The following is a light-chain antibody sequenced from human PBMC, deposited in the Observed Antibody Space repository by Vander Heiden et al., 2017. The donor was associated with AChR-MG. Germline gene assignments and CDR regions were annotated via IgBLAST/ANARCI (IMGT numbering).Light chain of an antibody. CDR2: NVN. V-gene: IGLV2-18*02. J-gene: IGLJ1*01. CDR1: SRDVASYDY. Sequence: QSALLQPPSVSGSPGQSVTISCTGTSRDVASYDYVSCYHQHPGTVPKPMIYNVNTRPSGVPDRFSGSKSGNTASMTISGLQAEDEADYYCCSYTSSATPLYVFGTGTKVTVL. CDR3: CSYTSSATPLYV.